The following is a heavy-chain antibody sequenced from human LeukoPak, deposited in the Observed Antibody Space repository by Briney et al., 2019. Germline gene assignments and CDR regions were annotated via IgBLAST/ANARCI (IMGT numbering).Heavy chain of an antibody. D-gene: IGHD6-19*01. CDR2: IYHSGST. CDR3: ASEGLAVAGNFFY. V-gene: IGHV4-38-2*02. CDR1: GYSISSGYY. J-gene: IGHJ4*02. Sequence: SETLSLTCTVSGYSISSGYYWGWIRQPPGKGLEWIGSIYHSGSTYYNPSLKSRVTISVDTSKNQFSLKLSSVTAADTAVYYCASEGLAVAGNFFYWGQGSLVTVSS.